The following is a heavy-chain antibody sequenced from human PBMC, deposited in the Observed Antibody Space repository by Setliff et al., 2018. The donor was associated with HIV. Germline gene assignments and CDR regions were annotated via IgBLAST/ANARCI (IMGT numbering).Heavy chain of an antibody. CDR3: GSDFSGWYYFDM. CDR1: GGTFSVYG. V-gene: IGHV1-69*13. Sequence: SVKVSCKSSGGTFSVYGVSWLRQAPGQGLEWVGGIITMFGTVKYAQKFQGRVRITADEVTNIAYMDLSGLRYEDTAVYYCGSDFSGWYYFDMWGQGTLVTVSS. D-gene: IGHD6-19*01. J-gene: IGHJ4*02. CDR2: IITMFGTV.